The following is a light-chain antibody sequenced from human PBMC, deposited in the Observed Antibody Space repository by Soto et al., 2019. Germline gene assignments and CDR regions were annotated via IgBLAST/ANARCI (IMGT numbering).Light chain of an antibody. CDR2: KAS. CDR3: QHYNSYSEA. CDR1: QSISSW. Sequence: DIRMTQSPSTLSASVRDRVTIPCRASQSISSWLAWYQQKPGKAPKLLIYKASTLKSGVPSRFSGSGSGTEFTLTISSLQPDDFATYYCQHYNSYSEAFGQGTKVDIK. J-gene: IGKJ1*01. V-gene: IGKV1-5*03.